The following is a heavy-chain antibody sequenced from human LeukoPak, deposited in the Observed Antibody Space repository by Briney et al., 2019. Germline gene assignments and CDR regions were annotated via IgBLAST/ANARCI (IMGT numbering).Heavy chain of an antibody. V-gene: IGHV1-69*13. CDR2: IIPIFGSA. J-gene: IGHJ4*02. D-gene: IGHD1-1*01. CDR3: ARALHLELHSYFDS. CDR1: GGTFSSYA. Sequence: SVKVSCKASGGTFSSYAISWVRQAPGQGLEWMGGIIPIFGSANYAQKFQGRVAITADESTSTAYMELSSLRSEDTAVYYCARALHLELHSYFDSWGQGTLVTVSS.